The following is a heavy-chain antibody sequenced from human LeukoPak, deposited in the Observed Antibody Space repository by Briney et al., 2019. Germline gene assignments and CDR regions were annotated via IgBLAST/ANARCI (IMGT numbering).Heavy chain of an antibody. D-gene: IGHD4-11*01. Sequence: GGSLRLSCAASGFTFSSYAMHWVRQAPGKGLEWVAVISYDGSNKYYADSVKGRFTISRDNSKNTLYLQMNSLRAEDTAVYYCARDGDDYSNYGYGMDVWGQGTTVTVS. J-gene: IGHJ6*02. CDR1: GFTFSSYA. CDR2: ISYDGSNK. V-gene: IGHV3-30-3*01. CDR3: ARDGDDYSNYGYGMDV.